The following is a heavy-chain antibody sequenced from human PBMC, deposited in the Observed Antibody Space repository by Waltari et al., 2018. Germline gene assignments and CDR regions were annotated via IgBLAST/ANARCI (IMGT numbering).Heavy chain of an antibody. D-gene: IGHD3-22*01. CDR3: ARQAHTMISLFFKAFDI. V-gene: IGHV4-39*07. CDR1: VGYSRSSRYY. J-gene: IGHJ3*02. Sequence: QLQLQESGAGLVKPSETLSLTCTVSVGYSRSSRYYWGWIRQPPGKGLEWIGSIYYSGITYYNPSLKSRVTISVDTSKNQFSLKLSSVTAADTAVYYCARQAHTMISLFFKAFDIWGQGTMVTVSS. CDR2: IYYSGIT.